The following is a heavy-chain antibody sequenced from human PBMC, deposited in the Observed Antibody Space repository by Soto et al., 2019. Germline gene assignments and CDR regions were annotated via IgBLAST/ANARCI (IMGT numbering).Heavy chain of an antibody. D-gene: IGHD1-1*01. J-gene: IGHJ5*02. V-gene: IGHV4-4*07. Sequence: SETLALTWSVSGAYISGFYWGLIRTTAGRVLELIGRIYASGTIDYSPSLKSRVMMSVDKSKKQFSLKLRSVTAADTAVYYCVRDGTKTLRDWFDPWGQGISVTVSS. CDR2: IYASGTI. CDR1: GAYISGFY. CDR3: VRDGTKTLRDWFDP.